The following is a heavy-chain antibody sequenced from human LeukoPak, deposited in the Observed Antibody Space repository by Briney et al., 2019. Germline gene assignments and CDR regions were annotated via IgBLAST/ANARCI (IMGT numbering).Heavy chain of an antibody. J-gene: IGHJ4*02. V-gene: IGHV3-30*18. D-gene: IGHD5-18*01. CDR2: ISNDGNKV. Sequence: GGSLRLSCAASGFTFSNYGMHWLRQASGKGLEWVTVISNDGNKVQYADSVKGRFTISRDNSKNTLYLYMNSLRAEDTAVYYCAKRLVGGYSYGPLDSWGQGTLVTVSS. CDR3: AKRLVGGYSYGPLDS. CDR1: GFTFSNYG.